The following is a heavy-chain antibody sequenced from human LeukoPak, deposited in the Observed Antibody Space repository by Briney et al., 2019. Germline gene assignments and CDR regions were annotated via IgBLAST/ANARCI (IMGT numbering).Heavy chain of an antibody. CDR1: GFTFSSYA. CDR3: AKSRLGSYDY. J-gene: IGHJ4*02. CDR2: ISGSGGST. V-gene: IGHV3-23*01. Sequence: GGSLRLSCAASGFTFSSYAMSWVRQAPGKGLEWVSAISGSGGSTYYADSVKGRFTISRDNSKNKLYLQMNSLRAGDTAVYYCAKSRLGSYDYWGQGTLVTVSS. D-gene: IGHD3-16*01.